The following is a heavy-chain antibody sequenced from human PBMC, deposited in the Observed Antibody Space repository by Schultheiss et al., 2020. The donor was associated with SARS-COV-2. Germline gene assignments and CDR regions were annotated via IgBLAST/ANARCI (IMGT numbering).Heavy chain of an antibody. CDR3: ARTHYYDSRGDAFDI. Sequence: GESLKISCAASGFTFSSYSMNWVRQAPGKGLEWVSSISSSSSYTNYADSVKGRFTISRDNAKNSLYLQMNSLRAEDTAVYYCARTHYYDSRGDAFDIWGQGTMVTVSS. CDR2: ISSSSSYT. CDR1: GFTFSSYS. J-gene: IGHJ3*02. V-gene: IGHV3-21*04. D-gene: IGHD3-22*01.